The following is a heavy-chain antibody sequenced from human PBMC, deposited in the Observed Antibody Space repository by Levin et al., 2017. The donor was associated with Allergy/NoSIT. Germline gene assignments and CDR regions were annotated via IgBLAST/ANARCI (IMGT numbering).Heavy chain of an antibody. V-gene: IGHV4-59*08. Sequence: SQTLSLPCTVSGGSISNTYWSWIRQPPGKGLEWIGYTPYSGSTNYNPSLKSRVTISLDTSKNQFSLRLTSVTAVDTAVYFCARHLQDSCSGGSCYAYWYFDLWGRGTLVTVSS. CDR2: TPYSGST. CDR1: GGSISNTY. D-gene: IGHD2-15*01. J-gene: IGHJ2*01. CDR3: ARHLQDSCSGGSCYAYWYFDL.